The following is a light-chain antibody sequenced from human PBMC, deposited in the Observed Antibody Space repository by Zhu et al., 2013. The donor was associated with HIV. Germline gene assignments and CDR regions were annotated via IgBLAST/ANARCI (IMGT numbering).Light chain of an antibody. CDR2: DDS. V-gene: IGLV3-21*04. J-gene: IGLJ1*01. CDR1: NIGGKS. Sequence: SYELIQAPSVSVAPGKTARITCGGNNIGGKSVHWYQQRPGQAPVLVIYDDSDRPSGIPERFSGSNSGNTATLTISRVGAGDEADYYCQVWDTSTDHPGVFGTGTKVTVL. CDR3: QVWDTSTDHPGV.